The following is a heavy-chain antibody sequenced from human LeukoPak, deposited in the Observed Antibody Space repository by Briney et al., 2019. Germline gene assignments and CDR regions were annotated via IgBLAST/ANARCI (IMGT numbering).Heavy chain of an antibody. CDR2: MNPNSGNT. CDR1: GYTFTSYD. V-gene: IGHV1-8*01. Sequence: ASVKVSCKASGYTFTSYDINWVRQATGQGLEWMGWMNPNSGNTGYAQKFQGRVTMTRNTSISTAYMELSSLRSEDTAVYYCASSPSDGGSYERAFDIWGQGTMVTVSS. D-gene: IGHD1-26*01. J-gene: IGHJ3*02. CDR3: ASSPSDGGSYERAFDI.